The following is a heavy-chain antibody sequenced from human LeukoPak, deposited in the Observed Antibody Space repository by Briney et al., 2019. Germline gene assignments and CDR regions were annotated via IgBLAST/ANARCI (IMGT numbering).Heavy chain of an antibody. D-gene: IGHD6-19*01. V-gene: IGHV1-2*02. J-gene: IGHJ5*02. CDR1: GYTFTGYY. CDR2: INPNSGGT. CDR3: ARDCDVAVDNTGWFDP. Sequence: ASVTVSCKASGYTFTGYYTHWVRQAPGQGLEWMGWINPNSGGTNYAQKFQGRVTMTRDTSISTAYMELSRLRSDDTAVYYCARDCDVAVDNTGWFDPWGQGTLVTVSS.